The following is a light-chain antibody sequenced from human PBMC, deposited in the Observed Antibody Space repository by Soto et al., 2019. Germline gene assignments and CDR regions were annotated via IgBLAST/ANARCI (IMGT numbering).Light chain of an antibody. Sequence: DIQITQSPSSVSASVGDRVTVTCRASQNVSTWLTWYQQTPGKAPNLLIYGASTLQRGVPSRFSGSGSGTEFTLNISSLQPDDFATYYCQQYNSHSETFGQGTKVDIK. J-gene: IGKJ1*01. CDR1: QNVSTW. CDR3: QQYNSHSET. CDR2: GAS. V-gene: IGKV1-5*01.